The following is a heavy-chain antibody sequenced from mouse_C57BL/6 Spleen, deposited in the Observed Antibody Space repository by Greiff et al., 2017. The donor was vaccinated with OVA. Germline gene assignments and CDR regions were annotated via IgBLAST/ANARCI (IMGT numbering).Heavy chain of an antibody. J-gene: IGHJ4*01. CDR2: IDPSDSET. CDR1: GYTFTSYW. CDR3: ARWNYGSSYYAMDY. Sequence: QVQLQQPGAELVRPGSSVKLSCKASGYTFTSYWMHWVKQRPIQGLEWIGNIDPSDSETHYNQKFKDKATLTVDKSSSTAYMQLSSLTSEDSAVYYCARWNYGSSYYAMDYWGQGTSVTVSS. D-gene: IGHD1-1*01. V-gene: IGHV1-52*01.